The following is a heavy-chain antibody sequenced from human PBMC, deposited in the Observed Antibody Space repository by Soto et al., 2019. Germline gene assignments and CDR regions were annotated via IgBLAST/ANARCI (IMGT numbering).Heavy chain of an antibody. Sequence: ASVKVSCTASGYTFTSYGISWVRQAPGQGLERMGWISAYNGNTNYAQKLQGRVTMTTDTSTSTAYMELRSLRSDDTAVYYCARESSADPPLYDMAVWGQGTTVTVSS. CDR3: ARESSADPPLYDMAV. D-gene: IGHD2-2*01. CDR1: GYTFTSYG. J-gene: IGHJ6*02. V-gene: IGHV1-18*01. CDR2: ISAYNGNT.